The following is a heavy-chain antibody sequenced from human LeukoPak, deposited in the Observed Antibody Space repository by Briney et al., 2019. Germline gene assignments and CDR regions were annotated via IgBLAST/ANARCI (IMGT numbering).Heavy chain of an antibody. Sequence: PSQTLSPTCTVSGGSITNAGYYWSWIRQPAGKGLEWIGRVYTSGSTHYNPSLKSRVTISVDTSKNQFSLKLSSVTAADTAVYYCAREGAAAGIDYWGQGTLVTVSS. V-gene: IGHV4-61*02. CDR3: AREGAAAGIDY. CDR1: GGSITNAGYY. CDR2: VYTSGST. D-gene: IGHD6-13*01. J-gene: IGHJ4*02.